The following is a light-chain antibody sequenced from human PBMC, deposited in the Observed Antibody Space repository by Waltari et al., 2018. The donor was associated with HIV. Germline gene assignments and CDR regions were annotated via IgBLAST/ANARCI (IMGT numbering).Light chain of an antibody. Sequence: SYVLTPPPSSSVAPGQTAPFTRGNIGDTPVQGYRRRPGQAPVSVVFDDTSRSPGIPARLSGATSGSQATLTITRVEVGDEADYFCQVWDKSYREAVFGGGTQLTVL. CDR3: QVWDKSYREAV. J-gene: IGLJ2*01. CDR1: NIGDTP. V-gene: IGLV3-21*02. CDR2: DDT.